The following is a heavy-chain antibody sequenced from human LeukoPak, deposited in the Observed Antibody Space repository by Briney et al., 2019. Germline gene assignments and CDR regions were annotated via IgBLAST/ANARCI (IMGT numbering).Heavy chain of an antibody. V-gene: IGHV4-4*07. D-gene: IGHD3-16*01. J-gene: IGHJ4*02. CDR1: GGSISSYY. CDR2: IYTSGST. Sequence: PSETLSLTCTVSGGSISSYYWSWIRQPAWKGLEWIGRIYTSGSTNYNPSLKSRVTMSLDTSKNQFSLILSSVTAADTAMYYCAGARTTQYYFDSWGQGTLVTVSS. CDR3: AGARTTQYYFDS.